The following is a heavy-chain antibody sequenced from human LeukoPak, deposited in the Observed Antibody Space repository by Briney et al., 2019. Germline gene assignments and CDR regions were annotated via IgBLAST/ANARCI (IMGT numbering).Heavy chain of an antibody. J-gene: IGHJ4*02. CDR3: ARLNARDYYFDY. CDR2: IWYDGSNK. CDR1: GFTFSSYG. V-gene: IGHV3-33*01. Sequence: GGSLRLSCVASGFTFSSYGMHWVRQAPGKGLEWVAVIWYDGSNKYYADSVKGRFTISRDNSKNTLYLQMNSLRAEDTAVYYCARLNARDYYFDYWGQGTLVTVSS.